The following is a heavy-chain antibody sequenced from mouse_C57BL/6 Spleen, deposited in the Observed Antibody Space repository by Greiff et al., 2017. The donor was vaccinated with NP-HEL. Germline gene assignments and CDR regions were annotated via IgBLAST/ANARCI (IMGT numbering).Heavy chain of an antibody. CDR2: IDPETGGT. D-gene: IGHD1-1*01. V-gene: IGHV1-15*01. Sequence: QVQLQQSGAELVRPGASVTLSCKASGYTFTDYEMHWVKQTPVHGLEWIGAIDPETGGTAYNQKFKGKAILTADKSSSTAYMELRSLTSEDSAVYYCTRDTTVEGDYFDYWGQGTTLTVSS. J-gene: IGHJ2*01. CDR3: TRDTTVEGDYFDY. CDR1: GYTFTDYE.